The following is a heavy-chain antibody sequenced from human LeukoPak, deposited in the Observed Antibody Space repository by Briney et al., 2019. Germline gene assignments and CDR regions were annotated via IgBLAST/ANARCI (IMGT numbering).Heavy chain of an antibody. CDR2: INPNSGGT. J-gene: IGHJ4*02. Sequence: GASVKVSCKASGYNFTGYYMHWVRQAPGQGLEWMGWINPNSGGTNYAQKFQGRVTMTRDTSISTAYMELSRLRSDDTAVYYCARGSGYSYGYLDYWGQGTLVTVSS. CDR1: GYNFTGYY. D-gene: IGHD5-18*01. CDR3: ARGSGYSYGYLDY. V-gene: IGHV1-2*02.